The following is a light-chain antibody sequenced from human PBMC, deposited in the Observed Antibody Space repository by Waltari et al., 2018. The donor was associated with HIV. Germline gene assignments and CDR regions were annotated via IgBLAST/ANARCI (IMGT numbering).Light chain of an antibody. Sequence: AIQLTQSPSSLSASVGARITITGRASQDISGTLVWYQQIPGKPPKRLVYDDSSLESGVPSRLGGSGSGTDFTLTISSLQPEDSATYYCQQFKTYPHTFGQGTKLEIK. CDR3: QQFKTYPHT. CDR1: QDISGT. J-gene: IGKJ2*01. CDR2: DDS. V-gene: IGKV1-13*02.